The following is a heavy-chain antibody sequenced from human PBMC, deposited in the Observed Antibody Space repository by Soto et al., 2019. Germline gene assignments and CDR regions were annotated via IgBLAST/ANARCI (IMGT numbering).Heavy chain of an antibody. D-gene: IGHD3-3*01. Sequence: QVQLVQSGAEVKKPGSSVKVSCKASGGTFSSYAISWVRQAPGQGLEWMGGIIPIFGTANYAQKFQGRVTLTADESTSTAYMELSSLRSEDTAVYYCARVGYDFWSGYPGPIYYYYYGMDVWGQGTTVTVSS. J-gene: IGHJ6*02. V-gene: IGHV1-69*01. CDR3: ARVGYDFWSGYPGPIYYYYYGMDV. CDR1: GGTFSSYA. CDR2: IIPIFGTA.